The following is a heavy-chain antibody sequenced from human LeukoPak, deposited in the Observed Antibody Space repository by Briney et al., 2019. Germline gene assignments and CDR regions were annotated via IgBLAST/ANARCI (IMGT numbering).Heavy chain of an antibody. CDR3: ARNLGYCSGGSCFPFDY. CDR1: GFTLSSNW. CDR2: IRQDGSEK. V-gene: IGHV3-7*01. Sequence: PGGSLRLSCAASGFTLSSNWMSWVRQAPGKGLEWVANIRQDGSEKYYVDSVKGRFTTSRDNAKNSLYLQMNSLRAEDTAVYYCARNLGYCSGGSCFPFDYWGQGTLVTVSS. J-gene: IGHJ4*02. D-gene: IGHD2-15*01.